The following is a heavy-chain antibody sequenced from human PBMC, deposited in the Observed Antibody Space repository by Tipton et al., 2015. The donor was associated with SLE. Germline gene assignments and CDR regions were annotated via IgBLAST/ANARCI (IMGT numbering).Heavy chain of an antibody. CDR1: GGSISSYY. D-gene: IGHD6-19*01. Sequence: TLSLTCTVSGGSISSYYWSWIRQPAGKGLEWIGRIYTSGSTNYNPSLKSRVTMSVDTSKNQFSLKLSSVTAADTAVYYCARDWWSASSLALDYWGQGTLVTVSS. J-gene: IGHJ4*02. CDR2: IYTSGST. CDR3: ARDWWSASSLALDY. V-gene: IGHV4-4*07.